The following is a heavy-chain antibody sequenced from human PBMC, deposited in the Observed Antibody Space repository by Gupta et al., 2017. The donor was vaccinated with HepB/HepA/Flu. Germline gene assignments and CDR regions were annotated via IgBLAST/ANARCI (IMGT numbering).Heavy chain of an antibody. CDR2: ISPDGSNK. CDR1: RFSFHTYG. CDR3: AKPQYSFWSGLMDS. Sequence: QVQLVESGGGVVQPGRSLRLSCAASRFSFHTYGMHCVRQPPGEGLEWVAVISPDGSNKYYLDSVKGRFTISRDNSRDTLYLHMNNLRPEDTALYYCAKPQYSFWSGLMDSWCHGTLVVVAS. J-gene: IGHJ5*01. D-gene: IGHD3-3*01. V-gene: IGHV3-30*18.